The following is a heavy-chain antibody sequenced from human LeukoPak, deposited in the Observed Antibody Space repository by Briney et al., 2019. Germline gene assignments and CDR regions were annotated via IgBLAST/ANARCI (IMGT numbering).Heavy chain of an antibody. J-gene: IGHJ4*02. D-gene: IGHD3-9*01. CDR2: INHSGST. V-gene: IGHV4-39*07. CDR1: GGSISSSNYY. CDR3: ARRAYDILTGSKFKYYFDY. Sequence: SETLSLTCTVSGGSISSSNYYWSWIRQPPGKGLEWIGEINHSGSTNYNPPLKSRVTISVDTSKNQFSLKLSSVTAADTAVYYCARRAYDILTGSKFKYYFDYWGQGTLVTVSS.